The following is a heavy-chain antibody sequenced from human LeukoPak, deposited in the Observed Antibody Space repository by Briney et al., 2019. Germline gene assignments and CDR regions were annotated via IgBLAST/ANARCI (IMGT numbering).Heavy chain of an antibody. CDR3: ARSEWELTLDY. V-gene: IGHV1-46*01. Sequence: ASVKVSCKASGYTFTSYYMHWVRQAPGQGLEWMGIINPSGGSTSYAHKFQGRVTITADESTSTASMELSSLTYEDTAVYYCARSEWELTLDYWGQGTLLTVSS. CDR2: INPSGGST. J-gene: IGHJ4*02. CDR1: GYTFTSYY. D-gene: IGHD1-26*01.